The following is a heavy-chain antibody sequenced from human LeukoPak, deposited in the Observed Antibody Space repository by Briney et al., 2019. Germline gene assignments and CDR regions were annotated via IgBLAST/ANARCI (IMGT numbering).Heavy chain of an antibody. D-gene: IGHD1-1*01. CDR2: INHSGST. Sequence: PSETLSLTCAVYGGSFSGYYWSWTRQPPGKGLEWIGEINHSGSTNYNPSLKSRVTISVDTSKNQFSLKLSSVTAADTAVYYCASSTGRIGTSDYWGQGTLVTVSS. CDR1: GGSFSGYY. J-gene: IGHJ4*02. V-gene: IGHV4-34*01. CDR3: ASSTGRIGTSDY.